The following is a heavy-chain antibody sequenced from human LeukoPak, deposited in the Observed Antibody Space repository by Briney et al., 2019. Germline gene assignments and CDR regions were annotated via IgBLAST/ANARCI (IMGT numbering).Heavy chain of an antibody. D-gene: IGHD6-13*01. J-gene: IGHJ4*02. CDR3: ARSNIAAAGKFDY. Sequence: ASVKVSCKASGGTFSSSAINWVRQAPEQGLEWMGGIIPIFGTANYAQKFQGRVTITADESTSTAYMELSSLRSEDTAVYYCARSNIAAAGKFDYWGQGTLVTVSS. V-gene: IGHV1-69*13. CDR2: IIPIFGTA. CDR1: GGTFSSSA.